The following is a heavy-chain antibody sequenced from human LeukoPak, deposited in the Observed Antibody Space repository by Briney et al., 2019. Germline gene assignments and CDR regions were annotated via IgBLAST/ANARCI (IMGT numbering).Heavy chain of an antibody. CDR2: INHSGST. V-gene: IGHV4-39*07. Sequence: PSETLSLTCTVSGGSISSSSYYWGWIRQPPGKGLEWIGEINHSGSTNYNPSLKSRVTISVDTSKNQFSLKLSSVTAADTAVYYCARRGWLRWTIPFDYWGQGTLVTVSS. J-gene: IGHJ4*02. CDR1: GGSISSSSYY. D-gene: IGHD5-12*01. CDR3: ARRGWLRWTIPFDY.